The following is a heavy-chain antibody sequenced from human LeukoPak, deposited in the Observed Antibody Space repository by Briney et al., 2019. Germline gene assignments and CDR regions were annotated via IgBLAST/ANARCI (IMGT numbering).Heavy chain of an antibody. CDR1: GFTFPRHA. J-gene: IGHJ4*02. Sequence: GGSLRLSCAASGFTFPRHAMSWVRQAPGKGLEWVASSGGSGGRTHYADSGKGRFTISRDNSQNTVYLHMNSLRADDTAVYYCAQEHFDTSGYYSRFDNWGQGILVTVSS. CDR2: SGGSGGRT. D-gene: IGHD3-22*01. CDR3: AQEHFDTSGYYSRFDN. V-gene: IGHV3-23*01.